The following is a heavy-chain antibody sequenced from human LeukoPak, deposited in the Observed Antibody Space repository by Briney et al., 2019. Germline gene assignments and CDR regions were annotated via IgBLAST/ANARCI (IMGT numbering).Heavy chain of an antibody. J-gene: IGHJ3*02. CDR2: ISAYNGNT. D-gene: IGHD6-19*01. V-gene: IGHV1-18*01. CDR1: GYTFTSYG. CDR3: ARDEYRSGYSSGWYELHAFDI. Sequence: GASVKVSCKASGYTFTSYGISWVRQAPGQGLEWMGWISAYNGNTNYAQKLQGRVTMNTDTSTSTAYMELRSLRSDDTAVYYCARDEYRSGYSSGWYELHAFDIWGQGTMVTVSS.